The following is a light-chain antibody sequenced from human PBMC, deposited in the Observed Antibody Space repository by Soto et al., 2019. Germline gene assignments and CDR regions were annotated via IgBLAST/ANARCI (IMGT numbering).Light chain of an antibody. CDR2: EVG. CDR3: CSYASGSIYV. Sequence: QSALTQPASVSGSPGQSITISCTGTSSDVGAFNYVSWYLQYPGKAPKLMIYEVGNRPSGVSNRFSGSKSGNTASLTISGLHDEDEADYYCCSYASGSIYVFGTGTKLTVL. J-gene: IGLJ1*01. V-gene: IGLV2-14*01. CDR1: SSDVGAFNY.